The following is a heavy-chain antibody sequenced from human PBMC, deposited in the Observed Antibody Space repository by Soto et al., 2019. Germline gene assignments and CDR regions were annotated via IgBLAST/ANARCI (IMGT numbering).Heavy chain of an antibody. J-gene: IGHJ3*02. CDR1: GCTFSSYW. CDR3: LVTPWDAFDI. CDR2: IKQDGSEK. D-gene: IGHD5-18*01. V-gene: IGHV3-7*05. Sequence: GGSLRLSCAASGCTFSSYWMSWVRQAPGKGLEWVANIKQDGSEKYYVDSVKGRFTISRDNAKNSLYLQMNSLRAEDTAVYYCLVTPWDAFDIWGQGTMVTVSS.